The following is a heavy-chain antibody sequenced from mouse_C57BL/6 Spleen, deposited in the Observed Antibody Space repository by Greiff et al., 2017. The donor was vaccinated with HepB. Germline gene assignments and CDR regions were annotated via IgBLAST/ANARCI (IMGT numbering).Heavy chain of an antibody. CDR3: ARSGYYGTHWYFDV. CDR2: IYPSDSET. J-gene: IGHJ1*03. Sequence: QVHVKQPGAELVRPGSSVKLSCKASGYTFTSYWMDWVKQRPGQGLEWIGNIYPSDSETHYNQKFKDKATLTVDKSSSTAYMQLSSLTSEDSAVYYCARSGYYGTHWYFDVWGTGTTVTVSS. D-gene: IGHD1-1*01. V-gene: IGHV1-61*01. CDR1: GYTFTSYW.